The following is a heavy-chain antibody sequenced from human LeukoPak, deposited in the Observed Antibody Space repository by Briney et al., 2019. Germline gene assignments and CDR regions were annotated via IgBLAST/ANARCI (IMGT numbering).Heavy chain of an antibody. D-gene: IGHD3-10*01. CDR1: GFTVTNNY. J-gene: IGHJ4*02. V-gene: IGHV3-53*01. CDR3: AREVMVRGEYGFDY. CDR2: IYSGGST. Sequence: PGGSLRLSCVASGFTVTNNYMSWVRQALWKGLEWVSVIYSGGSTHYADSVKGRFTISRDNSTNTLYLQMTSLRAEDTAVYYCAREVMVRGEYGFDYWGQGILVTVSS.